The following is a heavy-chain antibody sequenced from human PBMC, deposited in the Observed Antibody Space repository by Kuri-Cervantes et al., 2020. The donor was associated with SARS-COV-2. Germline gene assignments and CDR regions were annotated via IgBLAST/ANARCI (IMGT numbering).Heavy chain of an antibody. CDR2: IYPADSYT. D-gene: IGHD3-3*01. CDR3: ASTVAFWSGYYDY. Sequence: GGSLRLSCQGSGYSFSSYWIGWVRQMPGKGLEWMGIIYPADSYTNYSPSFQGHVTISADKSISTAYLQWSSLKASDTAMYYCASTVAFWSGYYDYWGQGTLVHRLL. V-gene: IGHV5-10-1*01. CDR1: GYSFSSYW. J-gene: IGHJ4*02.